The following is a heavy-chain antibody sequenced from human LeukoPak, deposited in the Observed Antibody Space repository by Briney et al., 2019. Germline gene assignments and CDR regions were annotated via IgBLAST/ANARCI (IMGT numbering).Heavy chain of an antibody. D-gene: IGHD6-13*01. V-gene: IGHV3-21*01. CDR3: ARGGQQLVLDY. CDR2: ITDRGSYI. Sequence: GGSLRLSCAASGFTFISYTMNWVRQAPGKGLEWVASITDRGSYIFYADSVKGRFTISRDDAKNSLYLQMNSLRVDDTAVYYCARGGQQLVLDYWGQGTLVTVSS. CDR1: GFTFISYT. J-gene: IGHJ4*02.